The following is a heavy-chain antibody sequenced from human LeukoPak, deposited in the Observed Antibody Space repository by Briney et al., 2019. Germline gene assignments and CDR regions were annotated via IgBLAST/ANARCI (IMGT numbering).Heavy chain of an antibody. CDR1: GGSIGSSSNY. D-gene: IGHD3-3*02. V-gene: IGHV4-39*07. CDR2: IYYTGTT. J-gene: IGHJ4*02. Sequence: PSETLSLTCTVSGGSIGSSSNYWGWIRQPPGEGLEWIGNIYYTGTTYYNPSLKSRVTISVDTSKNQFSLRLSSVTAADTAVYYCARDYHLAVGRLVQFDNWGQGTLVTVSS. CDR3: ARDYHLAVGRLVQFDN.